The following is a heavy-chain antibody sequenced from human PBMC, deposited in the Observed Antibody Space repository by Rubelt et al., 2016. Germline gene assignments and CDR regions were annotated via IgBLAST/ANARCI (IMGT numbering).Heavy chain of an antibody. Sequence: EVQLVESGGGLVQPGGSLRLSCAASGFTFSSYSMNWVRQAPGKGLEWVSVIYSGGSTYYADSVKGRFTISRHNSKNTLYLQMNSLRAEDTAVYYCARDHPNYYDSSGLATVDYWGQGTLVTVSS. CDR1: GFTFSSYS. V-gene: IGHV3-66*02. CDR2: IYSGGST. CDR3: ARDHPNYYDSSGLATVDY. D-gene: IGHD3-22*01. J-gene: IGHJ4*02.